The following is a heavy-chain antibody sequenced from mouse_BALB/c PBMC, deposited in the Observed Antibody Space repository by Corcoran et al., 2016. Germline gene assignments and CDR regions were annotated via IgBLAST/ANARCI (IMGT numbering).Heavy chain of an antibody. D-gene: IGHD2-3*01. CDR2: INPYYGST. V-gene: IGHV1-39*01. J-gene: IGHJ4*01. CDR3: ARVDFSYDYAMDY. Sequence: EIQLQQTGPELVKPGASVKISCKAAGYSFTDYIMLWVKQSHGKSLEWIGNINPYYGSTSYNLKFKGKATLTVDKSSSTAYMQLNSLTSEDSAVYYCARVDFSYDYAMDYWGQGTSVTVSS. CDR1: GYSFTDYI.